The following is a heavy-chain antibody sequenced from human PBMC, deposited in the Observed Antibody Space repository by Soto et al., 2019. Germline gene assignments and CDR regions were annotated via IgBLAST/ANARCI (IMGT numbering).Heavy chain of an antibody. CDR1: GFTFSSYA. Sequence: GGSLRLSCAASGFTFSSYAMSWVRQAPGKGLEWVSYISSSSSTIYYADSVKGRFTISRDNAKNSLYLQMNSLRAEDTAVYYCARESSRGSGSYYPLNWFDPWCQGTLVTVSS. CDR3: ARESSRGSGSYYPLNWFDP. J-gene: IGHJ5*02. V-gene: IGHV3-48*01. CDR2: ISSSSSTI. D-gene: IGHD3-10*01.